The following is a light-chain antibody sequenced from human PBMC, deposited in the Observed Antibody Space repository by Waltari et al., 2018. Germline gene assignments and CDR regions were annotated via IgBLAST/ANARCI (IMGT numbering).Light chain of an antibody. V-gene: IGLV4-69*01. J-gene: IGLJ3*02. CDR3: QTWGSGIVV. Sequence: QVVLTQSPSAYTSLRASDKLTSTLNNSHTTYAIARHQQQPEKGPRYLMKVHIDGSHTNADGVPDRFSGSSSGAERYLIISSLQSEDEADYYCQTWGSGIVVFGGGTKLTVL. CDR2: VHIDGSH. CDR1: NSHTTYA.